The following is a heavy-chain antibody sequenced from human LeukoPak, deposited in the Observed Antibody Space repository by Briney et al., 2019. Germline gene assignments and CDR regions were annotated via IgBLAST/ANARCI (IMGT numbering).Heavy chain of an antibody. CDR2: INPSGGST. Sequence: ASVKVSCKASGYTFTNYYLHWVRHAPGQGLEWMGIINPSGGSTSYAQKFQGRVTMTWDTSTTTVYMELSSLRSEDTAVYYCARERAYDSRGYYFKYFDDWGQGTLVTVSS. V-gene: IGHV1-46*01. D-gene: IGHD3-22*01. CDR3: ARERAYDSRGYYFKYFDD. J-gene: IGHJ4*02. CDR1: GYTFTNYY.